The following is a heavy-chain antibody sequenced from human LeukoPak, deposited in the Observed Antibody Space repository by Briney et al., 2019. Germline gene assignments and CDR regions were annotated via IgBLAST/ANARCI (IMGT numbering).Heavy chain of an antibody. V-gene: IGHV4-39*01. Sequence: WVRQAPGKGLEWIGSIYYSGSTYYNPSLKSRVTISVDTSKNQFSLKLSSVTAADTAVYYCARLGVTKVVAFDIWGQGTMVTVSS. CDR3: ARLGVTKVVAFDI. J-gene: IGHJ3*02. D-gene: IGHD3-10*01. CDR2: IYYSGST.